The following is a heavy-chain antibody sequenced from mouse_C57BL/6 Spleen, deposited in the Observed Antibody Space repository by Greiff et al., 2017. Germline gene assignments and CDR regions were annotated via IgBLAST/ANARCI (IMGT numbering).Heavy chain of an antibody. D-gene: IGHD1-1*01. J-gene: IGHJ1*03. CDR2: IYPGSGNT. CDR3: ARSIPRSSWYFDV. Sequence: VQLVESGPELVKPGASVKLSCKASGYTFTDYYINWVKQRPGQGLEWIGWIYPGSGNTKYNEKFKGKATLTVATSSSTAYMQLSSLTSEDSAVYFWARSIPRSSWYFDVWGTGTTVTVSS. CDR1: GYTFTDYY. V-gene: IGHV1-84*01.